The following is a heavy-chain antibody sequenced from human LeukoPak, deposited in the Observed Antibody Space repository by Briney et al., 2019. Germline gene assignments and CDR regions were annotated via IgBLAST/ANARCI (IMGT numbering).Heavy chain of an antibody. Sequence: GGSLRLSCAASGFTFSSYSMNWVRQAPGKGLEWVSSISSSSSYIYYADSVKGRFTISRDNSKNTLYLQMNSLRAEDTAVYYCACGLQWELPPYWGQGTLVTVSS. CDR2: ISSSSSYI. V-gene: IGHV3-21*04. J-gene: IGHJ4*02. CDR1: GFTFSSYS. D-gene: IGHD1-26*01. CDR3: ACGLQWELPPY.